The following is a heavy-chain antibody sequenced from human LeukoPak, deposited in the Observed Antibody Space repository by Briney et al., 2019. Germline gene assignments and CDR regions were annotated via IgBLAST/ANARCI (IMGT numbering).Heavy chain of an antibody. Sequence: ASVKVSCTASGYTFSGYFMHWVRQAPGQGLEWMGWINPISGATNYAQKFQGRVTMTRDTSISTGYMELSRLRSDDTAVYYCARDPAHDLVGIDYWGQGTLVTVSS. CDR1: GYTFSGYF. CDR3: ARDPAHDLVGIDY. V-gene: IGHV1-2*02. J-gene: IGHJ4*02. CDR2: INPISGAT. D-gene: IGHD2-8*02.